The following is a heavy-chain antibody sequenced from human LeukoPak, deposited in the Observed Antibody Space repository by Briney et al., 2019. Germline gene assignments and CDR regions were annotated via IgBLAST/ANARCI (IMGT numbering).Heavy chain of an antibody. CDR3: ARELVVVAPDGMDV. CDR2: ISAYNGNT. Sequence: GASVKVSCKASGYTFTSYGISWVRQAPGQGLEWMGWISAYNGNTNYAQKLQGRVTMTTDTSTSTAYMELRSLRSDVTAVYYCARELVVVAPDGMDVWGQGTTVTVSS. CDR1: GYTFTSYG. V-gene: IGHV1-18*01. J-gene: IGHJ6*02. D-gene: IGHD2-15*01.